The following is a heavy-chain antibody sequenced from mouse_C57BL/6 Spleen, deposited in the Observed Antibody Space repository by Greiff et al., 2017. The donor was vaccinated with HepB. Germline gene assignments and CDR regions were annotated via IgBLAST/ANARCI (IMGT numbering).Heavy chain of an antibody. D-gene: IGHD2-4*01. V-gene: IGHV5-17*01. CDR3: ARGGYDYDDWYFDV. J-gene: IGHJ1*03. CDR2: ISSGSSTI. CDR1: GFTFSDYG. Sequence: EVMLVESGGGLVKPGGSLKLSCAASGFTFSDYGMHWVRQAPEKGLEWVAYISSGSSTIYYADTVKGRFTISRDNAKNTLFLQMTSLRSEDTAMYYCARGGYDYDDWYFDVWGTGTTVTVSS.